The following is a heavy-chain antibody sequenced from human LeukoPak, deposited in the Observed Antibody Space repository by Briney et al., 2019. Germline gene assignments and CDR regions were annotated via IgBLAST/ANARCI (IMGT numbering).Heavy chain of an antibody. Sequence: SQTLSLTCTVSGGSISSGDYYWSWIRQPPGKGLEWIGYIYYSGSTYYNPSLKSRVTISVDTSKNQFSLKLSSVTAAGTAVYYCARAHMTTVTTEWFDPWGQGTLVTVSS. CDR2: IYYSGST. J-gene: IGHJ5*02. D-gene: IGHD4-17*01. CDR1: GGSISSGDYY. V-gene: IGHV4-30-4*01. CDR3: ARAHMTTVTTEWFDP.